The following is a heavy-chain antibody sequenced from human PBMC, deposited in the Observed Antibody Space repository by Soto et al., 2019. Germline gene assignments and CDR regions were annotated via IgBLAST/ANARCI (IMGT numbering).Heavy chain of an antibody. J-gene: IGHJ6*02. Sequence: PGGSLRLSCAASGFTVNSNYMSWVRQAPGKGLEWVSVIYSDGSTYYADSVKGRFIISRDNSKSTLYLQMNSLRAEDTALYYCAKGRSYYYYYGVDVWGQGTTVTVSS. V-gene: IGHV3-66*01. CDR1: GFTVNSNY. CDR2: IYSDGST. CDR3: AKGRSYYYYYGVDV.